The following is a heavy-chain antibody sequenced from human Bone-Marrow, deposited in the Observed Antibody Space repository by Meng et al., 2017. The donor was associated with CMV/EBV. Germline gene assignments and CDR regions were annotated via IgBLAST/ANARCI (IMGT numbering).Heavy chain of an antibody. D-gene: IGHD2-2*01. V-gene: IGHV1-18*01. CDR1: GYTFTSYG. Sequence: ASVKVSCKASGYTFTSYGISWVRQAPGQGLEWMGWISAYNGNTNYAQKLQGRVTMTTDTSTSTAYMELRSLRSDDTAVYYCARRRYCSSTSCFELEPWGQGTLVTVSS. CDR3: ARRRYCSSTSCFELEP. CDR2: ISAYNGNT. J-gene: IGHJ4*02.